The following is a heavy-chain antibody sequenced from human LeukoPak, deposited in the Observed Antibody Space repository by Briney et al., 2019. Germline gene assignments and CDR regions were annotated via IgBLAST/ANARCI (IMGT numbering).Heavy chain of an antibody. J-gene: IGHJ5*02. CDR1: GYTFTNYY. Sequence: ASVKVSCKASGYTFTNYYMRWVRQAPGQGLEWMGIINPSGGSTSYAQKFQGRVTMTRDTSTSTVYMELSSPRSEDTAVYYCARDLEPIFGVVIIHGWFDPWGQGTLVTVSS. V-gene: IGHV1-46*01. D-gene: IGHD3-3*01. CDR3: ARDLEPIFGVVIIHGWFDP. CDR2: INPSGGST.